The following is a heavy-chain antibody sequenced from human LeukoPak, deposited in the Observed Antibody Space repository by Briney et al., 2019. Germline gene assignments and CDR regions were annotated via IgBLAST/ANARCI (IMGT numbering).Heavy chain of an antibody. D-gene: IGHD3-10*01. CDR1: GYTFTGYY. CDR3: ARDWFGELPFDY. Sequence: ASVKVYCKASGYTFTGYYMHWVRQAPGQGLEWMGWINPNSGGTNYAQKFQGRVTMTRDTSISTAYMELSRLRSDDTAVYYCARDWFGELPFDYWGQGTLVTVSS. J-gene: IGHJ4*02. CDR2: INPNSGGT. V-gene: IGHV1-2*02.